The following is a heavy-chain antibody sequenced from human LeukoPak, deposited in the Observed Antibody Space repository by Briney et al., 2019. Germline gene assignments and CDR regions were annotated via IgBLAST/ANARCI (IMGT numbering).Heavy chain of an antibody. CDR3: ARDPKLKRLPGTYFDY. Sequence: GGSLRLSCAASGFTFSSYAMSWVRQAPGKGLEWVAVIWYDGSNKYYADSVKGRFTISRDNSKNTLYLQMNSLRAEDTAVYYCARDPKLKRLPGTYFDYWGQGTLVTVSS. V-gene: IGHV3-33*08. J-gene: IGHJ4*02. CDR1: GFTFSSYA. CDR2: IWYDGSNK. D-gene: IGHD1-26*01.